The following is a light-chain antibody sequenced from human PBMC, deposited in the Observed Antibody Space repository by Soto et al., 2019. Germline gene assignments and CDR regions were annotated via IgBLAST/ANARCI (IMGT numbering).Light chain of an antibody. CDR2: DRG. J-gene: IGLJ2*01. V-gene: IGLV1-40*01. CDR1: SSNIGAGYD. CDR3: QSYDTSLSSVV. Sequence: QSVLTQPPSVSGAPGQGVTISCTGSSSNIGAGYDVHWYQQYPGTAPKFLISDRGYRPSGVPARFSVSKSGTSASLAITGLQAEDEADYYCQSYDTSLSSVVFGGGTKVTVL.